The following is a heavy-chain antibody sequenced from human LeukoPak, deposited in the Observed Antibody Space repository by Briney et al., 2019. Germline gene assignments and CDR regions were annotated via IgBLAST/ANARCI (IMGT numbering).Heavy chain of an antibody. CDR1: GFTFSSYA. V-gene: IGHV3-64D*06. CDR3: VKDRPPTICGGDCYFGY. CDR2: ISSNGGST. J-gene: IGHJ4*02. D-gene: IGHD2-21*02. Sequence: PGGSLRLSCSASGFTFSSYAMHWVRQAPGKGLEYVSAISSNGGSTYYADSVKGRFTISRDNSKNTLYLQMSSLRAEDAAVYYCVKDRPPTICGGDCYFGYWGQGTLVTVSS.